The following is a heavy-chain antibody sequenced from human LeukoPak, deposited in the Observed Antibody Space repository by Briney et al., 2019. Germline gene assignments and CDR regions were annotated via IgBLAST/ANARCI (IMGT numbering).Heavy chain of an antibody. V-gene: IGHV3-48*03. Sequence: GGSLRLSCAASGFTFSSYEMNWVRQAPGKGLEWVSYISSSGSTIYYADSVKGRFTISRDNAKNSLYLQINSLRAEDTAVYYCAREACLEWLLLPGCFDLWGRGTLVTVSS. CDR2: ISSSGSTI. D-gene: IGHD3-3*01. CDR3: AREACLEWLLLPGCFDL. J-gene: IGHJ2*01. CDR1: GFTFSSYE.